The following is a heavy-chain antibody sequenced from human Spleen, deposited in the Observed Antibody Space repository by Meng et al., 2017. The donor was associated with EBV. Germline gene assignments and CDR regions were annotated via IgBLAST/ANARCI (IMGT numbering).Heavy chain of an antibody. CDR1: GGSFSSYY. CDR2: INQSGSI. J-gene: IGHJ4*02. CDR3: ARGPYYE. Sequence: VPLPHWGARLLTPSETLFLTCAVSGGSFSSYYWRWIRQPPGKGLEWIGEINQSGSIYYNPSLMGRVTISGDTSRNQFSLKLISVTAADTAVYYCARGPYYEWGQGTLVTVSS. V-gene: IGHV4-34*01. D-gene: IGHD1-26*01.